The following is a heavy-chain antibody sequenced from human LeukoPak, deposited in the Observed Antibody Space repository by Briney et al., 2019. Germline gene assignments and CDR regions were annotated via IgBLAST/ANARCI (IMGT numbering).Heavy chain of an antibody. CDR3: ARARYDYGDYVGAFDI. CDR2: ISGNGANT. D-gene: IGHD4-17*01. CDR1: GFTFSIYT. V-gene: IGHV3-23*01. Sequence: GGSLRLSCAASGFTFSIYTMTWVRQAPGKGLEWVSAISGNGANTYYADSVKGRFTISRDNSKNTLYLQMNSLRAEDTAVYYCARARYDYGDYVGAFDIWGQGTMVTVSS. J-gene: IGHJ3*02.